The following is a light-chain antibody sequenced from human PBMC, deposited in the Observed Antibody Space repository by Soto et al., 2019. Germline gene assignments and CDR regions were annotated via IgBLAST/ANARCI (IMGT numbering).Light chain of an antibody. Sequence: QSVLTQPASVYGSPGQSITISCTGTSSDVGTYNLVSWYQQHPGKAPKLMIFEGSKRPSGVSNRFSGSKSGNTASLTISGLQAEDEADYYCCSYARSSTYVFGTGTQLTVL. V-gene: IGLV2-23*01. J-gene: IGLJ1*01. CDR1: SSDVGTYNL. CDR3: CSYARSSTYV. CDR2: EGS.